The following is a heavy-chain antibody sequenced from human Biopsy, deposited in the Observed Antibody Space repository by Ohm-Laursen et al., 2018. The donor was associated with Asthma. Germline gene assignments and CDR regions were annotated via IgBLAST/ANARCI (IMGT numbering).Heavy chain of an antibody. CDR3: ARTYYDFLTGQVNDAFAM. D-gene: IGHD3-9*01. CDR1: GDSFSNYA. Sequence: GASVKVSCKASGDSFSNYAISWVRQAPRQGLEWMGGLIPVLGTADYAQMFEGRVTITADESTSTAYMELSSLRSEDTAVYYCARTYYDFLTGQVNDAFAMWGQGTMVTVSS. J-gene: IGHJ3*02. CDR2: LIPVLGTA. V-gene: IGHV1-69*13.